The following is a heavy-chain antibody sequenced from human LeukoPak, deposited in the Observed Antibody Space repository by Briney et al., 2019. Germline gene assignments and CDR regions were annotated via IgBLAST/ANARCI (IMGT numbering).Heavy chain of an antibody. CDR2: ITSDGTTT. Sequence: GGSLRLSCAASGFTFSSSWMHWVRQVPGKGPVWVSGITSDGTTTRYADSVKGRFTISRDNVKNTLYLQMNSLRAEDTAVYYCARLILDHQQTFDYWGQGTLVTVSS. CDR1: GFTFSSSW. V-gene: IGHV3-74*01. D-gene: IGHD2-21*01. CDR3: ARLILDHQQTFDY. J-gene: IGHJ4*02.